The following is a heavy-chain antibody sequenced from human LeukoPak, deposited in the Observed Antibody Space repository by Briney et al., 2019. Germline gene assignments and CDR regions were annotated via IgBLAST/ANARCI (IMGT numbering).Heavy chain of an antibody. J-gene: IGHJ4*02. CDR3: ARQWELLSGTIDY. D-gene: IGHD1-26*01. CDR1: GFTFSSNW. Sequence: GGSLRLSCAASGFTFSSNWMSWVRQAPGKGLEWVANIKQDGSEKYYVDSVKGRFTISRDNAKNSLYLQMNSLRAEDTAVYYCARQWELLSGTIDYWGQGTLVTVSS. V-gene: IGHV3-7*05. CDR2: IKQDGSEK.